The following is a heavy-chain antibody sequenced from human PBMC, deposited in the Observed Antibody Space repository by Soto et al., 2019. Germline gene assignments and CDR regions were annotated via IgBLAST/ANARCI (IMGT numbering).Heavy chain of an antibody. CDR2: ISSGGETK. V-gene: IGHV3-11*01. Sequence: QVQLVESGGGSVKPGGSLRLSCAASGFTFIDFYMAWIRQSPGKGLEWISSISSGGETKYYADSVKGPFTISRGNTENSLYLQMKSLRADDTAVYFCARDMRLYGMDVWGQGTTVTVSS. CDR3: ARDMRLYGMDV. D-gene: IGHD6-25*01. J-gene: IGHJ6*02. CDR1: GFTFIDFY.